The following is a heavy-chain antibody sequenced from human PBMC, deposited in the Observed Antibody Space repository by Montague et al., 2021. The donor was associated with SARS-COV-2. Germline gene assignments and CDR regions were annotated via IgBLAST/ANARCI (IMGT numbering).Heavy chain of an antibody. Sequence: SLRLSCAASGFTFSSYWMSWVRQAPGKGLEWVANIKQDGSEKYYVDSVKGRFTTSRDNAKNSLYLQMNSLRAEDTAVNYCARDFYGSGSSYYYYGMDVWGQGTTVTVSS. CDR2: IKQDGSEK. V-gene: IGHV3-7*01. J-gene: IGHJ6*02. CDR3: ARDFYGSGSSYYYYGMDV. CDR1: GFTFSSYW. D-gene: IGHD3-10*01.